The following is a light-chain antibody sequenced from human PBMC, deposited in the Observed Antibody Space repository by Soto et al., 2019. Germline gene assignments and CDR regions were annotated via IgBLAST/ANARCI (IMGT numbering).Light chain of an antibody. CDR2: GAS. J-gene: IGKJ4*01. CDR3: QQYRDSPLT. Sequence: EIVLTQSPGTLSLSPGERATLSCRATQSVSSSYLAWYQQKPGQDPRLLIYGASSRATGIPDRFSGSGSGTDFTLTISRLEPEDFAVYYCQQYRDSPLTFGGGTKVEIK. V-gene: IGKV3-20*01. CDR1: QSVSSSY.